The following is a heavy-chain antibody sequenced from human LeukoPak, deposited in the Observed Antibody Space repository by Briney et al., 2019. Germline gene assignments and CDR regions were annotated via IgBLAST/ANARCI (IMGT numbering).Heavy chain of an antibody. D-gene: IGHD3-22*01. CDR3: ARGSPSFYDSSGYYGYQH. Sequence: ASVEVSCKASGYTFTSYYMHWVRQAPGQGLEWMGIINPSGGSTSYAQKFQDRVTMTRDTSTSTVYMELSSLRSEDTAVYYCARGSPSFYDSSGYYGYQHWGQGTLVTVSS. V-gene: IGHV1-46*01. CDR1: GYTFTSYY. J-gene: IGHJ1*01. CDR2: INPSGGST.